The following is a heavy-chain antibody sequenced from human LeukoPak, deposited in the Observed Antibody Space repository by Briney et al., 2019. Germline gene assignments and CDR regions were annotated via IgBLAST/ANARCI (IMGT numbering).Heavy chain of an antibody. V-gene: IGHV3-15*01. CDR3: TTDVIAAAGTSFDY. CDR1: GFTFSSYA. D-gene: IGHD6-13*01. J-gene: IGHJ4*02. CDR2: IKSKTDGGTT. Sequence: GGSLRLSCAASGFTFSSYAMSWVRQAPGKGLEWVGRIKSKTDGGTTDYAAPAKGRFTISRDDSKNTLYLQMNSLKTEDTAVYYCTTDVIAAAGTSFDYWGQGTLVTVSS.